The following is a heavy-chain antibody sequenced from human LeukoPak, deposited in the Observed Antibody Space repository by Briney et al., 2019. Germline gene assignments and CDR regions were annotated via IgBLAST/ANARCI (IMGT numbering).Heavy chain of an antibody. CDR2: ITNWNGGST. V-gene: IGHV3-20*04. CDR1: GFTFDDYG. D-gene: IGHD2-2*02. Sequence: GGSLRLSCEASGFTFDDYGMSWVRQAAGKGLEWVSAITNWNGGSTGYAGSVRGRFTVSRDNAKNSLYLQMNSLRAEDTALYYCARCSRSSTDCYSAFDIWGQGTVVTLSS. CDR3: ARCSRSSTDCYSAFDI. J-gene: IGHJ3*02.